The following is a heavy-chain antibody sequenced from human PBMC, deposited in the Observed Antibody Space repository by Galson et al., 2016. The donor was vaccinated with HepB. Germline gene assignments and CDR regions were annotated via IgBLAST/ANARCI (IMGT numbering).Heavy chain of an antibody. D-gene: IGHD6-13*01. V-gene: IGHV3-30*03. J-gene: IGHJ1*01. CDR1: GFRFSSYA. CDR3: AVYSFPIAAAGPARSLQH. Sequence: SLRLSCAASGFRFSSYAMHWVRQAPGKGLEWVAVISYDGSNKYYTDSVKGRFTISRDNSKNTLYLQMNSLRAEDRAVYYCAVYSFPIAAAGPARSLQHWGQGTLVTVSS. CDR2: ISYDGSNK.